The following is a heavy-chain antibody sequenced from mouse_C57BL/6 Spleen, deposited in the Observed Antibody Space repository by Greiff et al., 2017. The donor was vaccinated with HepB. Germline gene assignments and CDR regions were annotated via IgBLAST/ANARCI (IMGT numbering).Heavy chain of an antibody. V-gene: IGHV1-53*01. D-gene: IGHD1-1*01. CDR2: INPSNGGT. CDR3: TSYYYGSSWYFDV. Sequence: VQLQQPGTELVKPGASVKLSCKASGYTFTSYWLHWVKQRPGQGLEWIGNINPSNGGTNYNEKFKSKATLTVDKSSSTAYMQLSSLTSEDSAVYYCTSYYYGSSWYFDVWGTGTTVTVSS. CDR1: GYTFTSYW. J-gene: IGHJ1*03.